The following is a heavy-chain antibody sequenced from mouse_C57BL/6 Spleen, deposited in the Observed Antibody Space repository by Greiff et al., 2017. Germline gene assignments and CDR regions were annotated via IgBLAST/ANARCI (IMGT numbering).Heavy chain of an antibody. V-gene: IGHV1-62-2*01. J-gene: IGHJ1*03. CDR2: FYPGSGSI. CDR1: GYTFTEYT. CDR3: ARHEEASIYYDYDGYFDV. D-gene: IGHD2-4*01. Sequence: VQLQQSGAELVKPGASVKLSCKASGYTFTEYTIHWVKQRSGQGLEWIGWFYPGSGSIKYNEKFKDKATLTADKSSSTVYMELSRLTSEDSAVYVCARHEEASIYYDYDGYFDVWGTGTTVTVSS.